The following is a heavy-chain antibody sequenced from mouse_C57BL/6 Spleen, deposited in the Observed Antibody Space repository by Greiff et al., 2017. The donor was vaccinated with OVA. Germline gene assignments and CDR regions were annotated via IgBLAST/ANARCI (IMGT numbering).Heavy chain of an antibody. CDR2: ISNLAYSI. J-gene: IGHJ1*03. V-gene: IGHV5-15*01. D-gene: IGHD1-1*01. CDR3: ARHGGVITTGSTRYFDV. Sequence: EVKLVESGGGLVQPGGSLKLSCAASGFTFSDYGMAWVRQAPRKGPEWVAFISNLAYSIYYADTVTGRFTISRENAKNTLYLEMSSLRSEDTAMYYCARHGGVITTGSTRYFDVWGTGTTVTVSS. CDR1: GFTFSDYG.